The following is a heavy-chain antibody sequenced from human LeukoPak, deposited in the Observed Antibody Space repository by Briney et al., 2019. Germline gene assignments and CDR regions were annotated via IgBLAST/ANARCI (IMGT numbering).Heavy chain of an antibody. Sequence: PSETLSLTCNVSGGSISSSSYYWGWIRQPPGKGLEWIGSISYSGSTYYNPSLKSQVTISVDTSKNQFSLKLSSVTAADAAVYYRARLSSIAAAGHWGQGTLVSVSS. V-gene: IGHV4-39*01. J-gene: IGHJ4*02. D-gene: IGHD6-13*01. CDR1: GGSISSSSYY. CDR2: ISYSGST. CDR3: ARLSSIAAAGH.